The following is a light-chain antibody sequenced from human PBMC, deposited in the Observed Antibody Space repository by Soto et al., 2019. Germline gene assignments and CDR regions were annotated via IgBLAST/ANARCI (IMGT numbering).Light chain of an antibody. Sequence: VIWMTQSPSLLSASTGDRVTISCRMSQGISNFLAWYRQKPGKAPELLIYAASTLQTGVPSRFSGSGFGTDFTLTISGLQSEDFATYYCQQYHDFPSTFGQGTKVEIK. J-gene: IGKJ1*01. CDR3: QQYHDFPST. CDR1: QGISNF. V-gene: IGKV1D-8*01. CDR2: AAS.